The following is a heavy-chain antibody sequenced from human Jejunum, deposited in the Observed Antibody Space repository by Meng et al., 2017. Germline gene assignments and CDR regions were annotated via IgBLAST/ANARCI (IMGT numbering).Heavy chain of an antibody. CDR3: AKEVTGTSSEFDF. V-gene: IGHV3-48*03. Sequence: SLRLSCAASGFTFSSHEMNWVRQAPGKGLEWISYITGSGTTKYYADSVEGRFTVSRDNVKNSLYLQMNSLRVEDTAVYYCAKEVTGTSSEFDFWGQGTLVTVSS. D-gene: IGHD1-7*01. CDR2: ITGSGTTK. J-gene: IGHJ4*02. CDR1: GFTFSSHE.